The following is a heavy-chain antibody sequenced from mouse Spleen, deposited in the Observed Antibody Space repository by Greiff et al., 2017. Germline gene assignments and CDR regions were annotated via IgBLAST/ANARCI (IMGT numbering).Heavy chain of an antibody. D-gene: IGHD1-2*01. V-gene: IGHV2-5-1*01. J-gene: IGHJ4*01. CDR1: GFSLTSYG. CDR3: AKNSLTTATGAMDY. CDR2: IWRGGST. Sequence: VQLQQSGPSLVQPSQSLSITCTVSGFSLTSYGVHWVRQSPGKGLEWLGVIWRGGSTDYNAAFMSRLSITKDNSKSQVFFKMNSLQADDTTIYYCAKNSLTTATGAMDYWGQGTSVTVSS.